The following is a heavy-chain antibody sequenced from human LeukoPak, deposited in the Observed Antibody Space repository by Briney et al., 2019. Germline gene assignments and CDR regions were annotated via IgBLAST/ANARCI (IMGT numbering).Heavy chain of an antibody. CDR2: INPNSGGT. D-gene: IGHD7-27*01. CDR1: GYTFTGYY. CDR3: ARAPPLTGDRRSYYYYYMDV. V-gene: IGHV1-2*02. J-gene: IGHJ6*03. Sequence: ASVKVSCKASGYTFTGYYMHWVRQAPGQGLEWMGWINPNSGGTNYAQKFQGRVTMTRDTSISTAYMELSRLRSDDTAVYYCARAPPLTGDRRSYYYYYMDVWGKGTTVTISS.